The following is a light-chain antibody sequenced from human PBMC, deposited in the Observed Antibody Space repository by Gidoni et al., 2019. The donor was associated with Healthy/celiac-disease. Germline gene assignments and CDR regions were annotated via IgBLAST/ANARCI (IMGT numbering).Light chain of an antibody. CDR2: GAS. V-gene: IGKV3-15*01. CDR3: QQYNNWPPYT. CDR1: QSVSSN. J-gene: IGKJ2*01. Sequence: EIVMPPSPATLSVSPGESATLSCRASQSVSSNLAWYQQKPGQAPRLLIYGASTRATGIPARFRGSGSGTEFTLTISSLQSEDFAVYCCQQYNNWPPYTFGQGTKLEIK.